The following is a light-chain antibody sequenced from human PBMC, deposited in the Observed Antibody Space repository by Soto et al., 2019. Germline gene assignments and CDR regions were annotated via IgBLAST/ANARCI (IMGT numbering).Light chain of an antibody. CDR3: TSYTGGNTYV. Sequence: QSALSQPAAVPGSPVQSITIYGIGTSSDVGGYHYVSWYQQHPGKAPKLIIYEVANRHSDVSNRFSESKSGHTDSLTISGLQDEDQADYHCTSYTGGNTYVVVTGTKVPAL. V-gene: IGLV2-14*01. CDR2: EVA. J-gene: IGLJ1*01. CDR1: SSDVGGYHY.